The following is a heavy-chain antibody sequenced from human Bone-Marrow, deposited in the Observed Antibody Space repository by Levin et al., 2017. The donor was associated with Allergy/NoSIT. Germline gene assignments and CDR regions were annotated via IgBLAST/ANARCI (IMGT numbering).Heavy chain of an antibody. J-gene: IGHJ4*02. CDR2: IYHSGST. CDR1: GYSISSGYY. V-gene: IGHV4-38-2*02. CDR3: ARDSGSYTTY. D-gene: IGHD1-26*01. Sequence: SETLSLTCAVSGYSISSGYYWGWIRQPPGKGLEWIGSIYHSGSTYYNPSLKSRVTISVDTSKNQFSLKLSSVTAADTAVYYCARDSGSYTTYWGQGTLVTVSS.